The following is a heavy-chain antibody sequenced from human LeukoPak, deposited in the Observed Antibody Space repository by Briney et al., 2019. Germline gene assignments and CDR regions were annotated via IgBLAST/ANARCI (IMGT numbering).Heavy chain of an antibody. CDR1: GGSFSGYY. CDR2: IYYSGST. J-gene: IGHJ1*01. D-gene: IGHD3-22*01. V-gene: IGHV4-34*01. CDR3: ARVSNYYDSSGYSYFQH. Sequence: SESLSLTCAVYGGSFSGYYWGWIRQPPGKGLEWIGSIYYSGSTYYNPSLKSRVTISVDTSRNQFSLKLSSVTAADTAVYYCARVSNYYDSSGYSYFQHWGQGTLVTVSS.